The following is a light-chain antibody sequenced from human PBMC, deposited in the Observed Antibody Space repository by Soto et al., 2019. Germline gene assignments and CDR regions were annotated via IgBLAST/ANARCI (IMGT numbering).Light chain of an antibody. Sequence: EIVLTQSPATLSLSPGEGASLSCRASQNISTYLAWYQQRPGQVPRLLIYGVSKRAPAIPPRFSGSGSGTDFTLGVSGLETEDFATYYCQQRTNSPPWTFGQGTKEDIK. CDR3: QQRTNSPPWT. CDR1: QNISTY. V-gene: IGKV3-11*01. J-gene: IGKJ1*01. CDR2: GVS.